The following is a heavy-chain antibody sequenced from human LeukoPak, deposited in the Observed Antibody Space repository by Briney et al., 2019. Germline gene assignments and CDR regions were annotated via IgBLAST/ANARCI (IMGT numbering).Heavy chain of an antibody. J-gene: IGHJ4*02. CDR3: AKGGSSGWYYFDY. V-gene: IGHV3-9*01. D-gene: IGHD6-19*01. Sequence: PGGSLRLSCAASGFTFDDYAMHWVRQAPGKGLEWASGISWNSGSIGYADSVKGRFTISRDNAKNSLYLQMNSLRAEDTALYYCAKGGSSGWYYFDYWGQGTLVTVSS. CDR1: GFTFDDYA. CDR2: ISWNSGSI.